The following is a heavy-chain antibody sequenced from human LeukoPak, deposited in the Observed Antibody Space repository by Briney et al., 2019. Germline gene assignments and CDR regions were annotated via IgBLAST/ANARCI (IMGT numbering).Heavy chain of an antibody. CDR1: GFTVSSNY. V-gene: IGHV3-21*01. CDR2: ITSTGSYI. D-gene: IGHD1-26*01. CDR3: ARDPYSGTYSDYYYYYMDV. Sequence: GGSLRLSCAASGFTVSSNYMSWVRQAPGKGLEWVSSITSTGSYIYYADSVKGRFTISRDNAKNSLFLQLNSLRAEDTAVYYCARDPYSGTYSDYYYYYMDVWGKGTTVTVSS. J-gene: IGHJ6*03.